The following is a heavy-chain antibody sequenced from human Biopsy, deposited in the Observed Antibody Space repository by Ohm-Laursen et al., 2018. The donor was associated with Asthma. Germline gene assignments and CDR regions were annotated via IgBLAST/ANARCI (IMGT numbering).Heavy chain of an antibody. CDR2: IKHDGTEK. Sequence: SLRLSCAASGFTFHNYVMHWVRQAPGKGLEWVANIKHDGTEKNHVDSLKGRFTISRDNAKNSLCLQMNSLRAEDTAVYYCARTFHFWSPYHAEHYQLWGQGTLVTVPS. V-gene: IGHV3-7*01. CDR3: ARTFHFWSPYHAEHYQL. CDR1: GFTFHNYV. J-gene: IGHJ1*01. D-gene: IGHD3-3*02.